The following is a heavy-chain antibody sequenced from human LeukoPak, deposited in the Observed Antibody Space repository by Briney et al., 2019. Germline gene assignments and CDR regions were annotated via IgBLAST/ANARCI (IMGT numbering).Heavy chain of an antibody. J-gene: IGHJ4*02. CDR1: GGSISNYY. D-gene: IGHD3-10*01. CDR3: ARGGPTLNDY. V-gene: IGHV4-59*01. Sequence: SETLSLTCTVSGGSISNYYWSWVRQPPGKGLEWIGYIYYSGSTTYNPSLKSRVTISVDTSKDQFSLKLSSVTAADTAVYYCARGGPTLNDYWGQGTLVTVSS. CDR2: IYYSGST.